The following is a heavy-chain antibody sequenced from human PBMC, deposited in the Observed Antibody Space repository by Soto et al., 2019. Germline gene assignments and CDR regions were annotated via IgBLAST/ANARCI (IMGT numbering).Heavy chain of an antibody. J-gene: IGHJ6*02. Sequence: GGSLRLSCAASGFTFSTYIMNWVRQAPGKGLEWVSSISSSSSYIYYADSVKGRFTISRDNAKNSLYLQMNSLRAEDTAVYYCARVSDYYYGMDVWGQGTTVTVSS. CDR1: GFTFSTYI. CDR2: ISSSSSYI. V-gene: IGHV3-21*01. CDR3: ARVSDYYYGMDV.